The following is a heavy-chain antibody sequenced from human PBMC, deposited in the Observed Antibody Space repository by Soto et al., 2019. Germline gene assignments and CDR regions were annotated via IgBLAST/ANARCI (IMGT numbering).Heavy chain of an antibody. Sequence: GASVKVSCKASGDTFSFYTINWVRQAPGLGLEWVGRINPIVSMSNYAQKFQGRVSMTADKSTSTAYMELRSLRSDDTAMYFCAASYGSGYRAFDYWGQGALVTV. CDR3: AASYGSGYRAFDY. D-gene: IGHD3-10*01. CDR2: INPIVSMS. J-gene: IGHJ4*02. V-gene: IGHV1-69*02. CDR1: GDTFSFYT.